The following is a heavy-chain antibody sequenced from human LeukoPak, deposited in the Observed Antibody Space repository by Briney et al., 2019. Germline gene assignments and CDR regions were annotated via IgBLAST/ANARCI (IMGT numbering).Heavy chain of an antibody. J-gene: IGHJ4*02. CDR1: GFTFSNYW. CDR2: IKEDGSET. V-gene: IGHV3-7*03. Sequence: TGGSLRLSCAVSGFTFSNYWISWVRQAPGMGLDLVANIKEDGSETYYVDSVEGRFTISRDNARNSVYLQMDGLRAGDTAVYYCARAGGGYFDYWGQGALVTVSS. CDR3: ARAGGGYFDY. D-gene: IGHD4-23*01.